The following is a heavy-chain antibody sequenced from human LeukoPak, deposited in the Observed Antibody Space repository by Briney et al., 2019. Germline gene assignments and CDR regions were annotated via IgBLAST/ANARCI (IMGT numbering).Heavy chain of an antibody. Sequence: PGGSLRLSCAASGFTFSSYSMNWVRQAPGKGLEWVSSISSSSSYIYYADSVKGRFTISRDNAKNSLYLQVNSLRAEDTAVYYCARAHSSGRSYWGQGTLVTVSS. CDR2: ISSSSSYI. CDR3: ARAHSSGRSY. D-gene: IGHD6-19*01. J-gene: IGHJ4*02. CDR1: GFTFSSYS. V-gene: IGHV3-21*01.